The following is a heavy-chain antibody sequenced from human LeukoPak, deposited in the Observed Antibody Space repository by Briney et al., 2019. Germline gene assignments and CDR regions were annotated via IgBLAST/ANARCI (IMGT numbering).Heavy chain of an antibody. Sequence: GGSLRLSCAASGFTFSSYAMSWVRQAPGKGLEWVSAISGSGGSTYYADSVKGRFTISRDNSKNTLYLQMNSLRAEDTAVYYCAFSSSRIYYMDVWGKGTTVTVSS. D-gene: IGHD2-2*01. CDR1: GFTFSSYA. CDR2: ISGSGGST. J-gene: IGHJ6*03. V-gene: IGHV3-23*01. CDR3: AFSSSRIYYMDV.